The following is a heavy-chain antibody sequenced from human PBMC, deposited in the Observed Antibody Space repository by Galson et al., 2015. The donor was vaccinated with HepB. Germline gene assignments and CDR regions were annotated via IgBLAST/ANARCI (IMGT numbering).Heavy chain of an antibody. J-gene: IGHJ6*02. D-gene: IGHD7-27*01. V-gene: IGHV1-18*01. CDR2: ISAYNGNT. CDR1: GYTFTSYG. Sequence: SVKVSCKASGYTFTSYGISWVRQAPGQGLEWMGWISAYNGNTNYAQKLQGRVTMTTDTSTSTAYMELRSLRSDDTAVYYCARDRSNWGSLYYYYYGMDVWGQGTTVTVSS. CDR3: ARDRSNWGSLYYYYYGMDV.